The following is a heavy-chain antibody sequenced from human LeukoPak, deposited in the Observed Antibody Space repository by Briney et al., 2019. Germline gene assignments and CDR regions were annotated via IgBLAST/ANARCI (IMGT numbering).Heavy chain of an antibody. CDR3: VRGDQEASEPAFDY. Sequence: GGSLRLSCAASGFTFSNYMMHWVRQAPGKGLVWVSRIKSDGITITYADSVRGRFTISRDTAKNSLYLEMNSLRDEDTAMYYCVRGDQEASEPAFDYWGQGTLVTVSS. V-gene: IGHV3-74*01. CDR2: IKSDGITI. CDR1: GFTFSNYM. J-gene: IGHJ4*02. D-gene: IGHD1-14*01.